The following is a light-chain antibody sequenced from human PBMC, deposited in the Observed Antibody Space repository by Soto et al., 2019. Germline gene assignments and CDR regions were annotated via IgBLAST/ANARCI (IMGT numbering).Light chain of an antibody. Sequence: EIVLTQSPGTLSLSPGERATLSCRASQTFSNSFLSWFQQIPGQAPRLFIYGASTRATGIPPRFSGSGSGTEFTLTISSLQSEDFAVYYCQQYNNWPQTFGQGTKVDIK. CDR2: GAS. CDR1: QTFSNS. V-gene: IGKV3-15*01. CDR3: QQYNNWPQT. J-gene: IGKJ1*01.